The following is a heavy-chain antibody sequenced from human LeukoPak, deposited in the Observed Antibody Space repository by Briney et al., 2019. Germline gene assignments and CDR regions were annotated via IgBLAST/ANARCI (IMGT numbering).Heavy chain of an antibody. J-gene: IGHJ6*03. CDR1: GYTLTELS. V-gene: IGHV1-24*01. CDR2: FDPEDGET. CDR3: ARGRGVLYYYYMDV. D-gene: IGHD3-10*01. Sequence: GASVKVSCKVSGYTLTELSMHWVRQAPGKGLEWMGGFDPEDGETIYAQKLQGRVTMTTDTSTSTAYMELRSLRSDDTAVYYCARGRGVLYYYYMDVWGKGTTVTVSS.